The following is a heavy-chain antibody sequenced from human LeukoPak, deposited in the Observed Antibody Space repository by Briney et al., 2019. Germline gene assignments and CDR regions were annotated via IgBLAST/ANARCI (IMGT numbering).Heavy chain of an antibody. V-gene: IGHV4-34*01. CDR3: ARARLRNGELQLGY. CDR1: GGSFSGYY. J-gene: IGHJ4*02. D-gene: IGHD6-25*01. Sequence: TASETLSLTCAVYGGSFSGYYWSWIRQPPGKGLEWIGEINHSGSTNYNPSLKSRVTISVDTSKNQFSLKLSSVTAADTAVYYCARARLRNGELQLGYWGQGTLVTVSS. CDR2: INHSGST.